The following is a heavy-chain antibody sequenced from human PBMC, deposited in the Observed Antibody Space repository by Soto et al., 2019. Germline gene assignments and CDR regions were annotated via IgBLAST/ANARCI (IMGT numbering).Heavy chain of an antibody. D-gene: IGHD6-13*01. J-gene: IGHJ5*02. CDR3: ARLIAAAGRGPYNWFDP. CDR2: IYYSGST. V-gene: IGHV4-59*01. Sequence: SETLSLTCTVSGGSISSYYWSWIRQPPGKGLEWIGYIYYSGSTNYNPSLKSRDTISVDTSKNQFSLKLSSVTAADTAVYYCARLIAAAGRGPYNWFDPWGQGTLVTVSS. CDR1: GGSISSYY.